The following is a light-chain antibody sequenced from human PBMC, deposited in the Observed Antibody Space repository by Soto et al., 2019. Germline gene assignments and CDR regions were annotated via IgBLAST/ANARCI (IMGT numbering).Light chain of an antibody. CDR2: DVS. CDR3: LSYTASATLV. V-gene: IGLV2-14*01. Sequence: QSALTQPASVSGSPGQSITISCTGTSRDVVGYNYISWYQQHPGKAPKLVIYDVSSRPSGVSDRFSGSKSGNTASLTISGLQSEDEGDYYCLSYTASATLVIGGGTKLTVL. CDR1: SRDVVGYNY. J-gene: IGLJ2*01.